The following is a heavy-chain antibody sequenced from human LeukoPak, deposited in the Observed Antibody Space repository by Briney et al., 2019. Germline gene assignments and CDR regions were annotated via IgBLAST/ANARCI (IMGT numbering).Heavy chain of an antibody. J-gene: IGHJ6*02. V-gene: IGHV4-39*02. CDR2: IYYSGST. CDR1: GGSISSSSYY. Sequence: SETLSLTCTVSGGSISSSSYYWGWIRQPPGKGLEWIGSIYYSGSTYYNPPLKSRVTISVDTSKNQFSLKLSSVTAADTAVYYCARDGKADYYYYGMDVWGQGTTVTVSS. D-gene: IGHD6-25*01. CDR3: ARDGKADYYYYGMDV.